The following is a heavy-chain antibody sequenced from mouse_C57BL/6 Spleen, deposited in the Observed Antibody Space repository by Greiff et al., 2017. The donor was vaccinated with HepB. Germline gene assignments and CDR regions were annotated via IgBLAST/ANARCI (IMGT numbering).Heavy chain of an antibody. J-gene: IGHJ3*01. Sequence: QVQLKQPGAELVKPGASVKLSCKASGYTFTSYWLHWVKQRPGQGLEWIGMIHPNSGSTNYNEKFKSKATLTVDKSSSTAYMQLSSLTSEDSAVYYCARPHDGLTWAYWGQGTLVTVSA. CDR3: ARPHDGLTWAY. CDR1: GYTFTSYW. V-gene: IGHV1-64*01. CDR2: IHPNSGST. D-gene: IGHD2-3*01.